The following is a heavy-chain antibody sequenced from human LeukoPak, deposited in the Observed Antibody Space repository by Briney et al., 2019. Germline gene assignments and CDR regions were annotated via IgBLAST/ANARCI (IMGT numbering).Heavy chain of an antibody. V-gene: IGHV3-7*01. CDR3: VRVGQWLVNFFDY. CDR2: IKQDGSEK. CDR1: GFIFSSYW. Sequence: GGSLRLSCAASGFIFSSYWMSWVRQAPGKGLEWVANIKQDGSEKYYVDSVKGRFTISRDNAKNSLYLQMNSLRAEDAAVYYRVRVGQWLVNFFDYWGQGTLVTVSS. J-gene: IGHJ4*02. D-gene: IGHD6-19*01.